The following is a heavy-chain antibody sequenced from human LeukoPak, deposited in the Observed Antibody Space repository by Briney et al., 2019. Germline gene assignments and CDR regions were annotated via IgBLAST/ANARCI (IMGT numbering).Heavy chain of an antibody. CDR2: INPNSGGT. D-gene: IGHD3-10*01. V-gene: IGHV1-2*04. Sequence: ASVKVSCKASGYTFTGYYMHWVRQAPGQGLEWMGWINPNSGGTNYAQKFQGWVTMTRDTSISTAYMELSRLRSDDTAVYYCARGARQTMVRGVITYNWFDPWGQGTLVTVSS. CDR3: ARGARQTMVRGVITYNWFDP. J-gene: IGHJ5*02. CDR1: GYTFTGYY.